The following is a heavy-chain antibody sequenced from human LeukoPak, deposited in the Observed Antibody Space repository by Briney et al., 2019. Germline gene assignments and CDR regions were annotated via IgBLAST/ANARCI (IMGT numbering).Heavy chain of an antibody. D-gene: IGHD3-22*01. Sequence: SQTLSLTCTVSGGSISSGGYYWSWIRQPPGKGLEWIGYIYHSGSTYYNPSLKSRVTISVDRSKNQFSLKLSSVTAADTAVYYCAGAPATRGYYDSTHAFDIWGQGTMVTVSS. CDR2: IYHSGST. V-gene: IGHV4-30-2*01. CDR3: AGAPATRGYYDSTHAFDI. J-gene: IGHJ3*02. CDR1: GGSISSGGYY.